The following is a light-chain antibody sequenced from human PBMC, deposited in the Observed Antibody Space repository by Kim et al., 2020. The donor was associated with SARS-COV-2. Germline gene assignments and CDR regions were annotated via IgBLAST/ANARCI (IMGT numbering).Light chain of an antibody. J-gene: IGLJ2*01. V-gene: IGLV2-23*02. CDR2: EVS. CDR1: SSDVGSYNF. CDR3: CSYAGSTTLV. Sequence: QSALTQPASVSGSPGQSITISCTGSSSDVGSYNFVSWYQQHPGKAPKLMIYEVSKWPSGVSNRFSGSKSGNTASLTISGLQAEDEADYYCCSYAGSTTLVFGGGTQLTVL.